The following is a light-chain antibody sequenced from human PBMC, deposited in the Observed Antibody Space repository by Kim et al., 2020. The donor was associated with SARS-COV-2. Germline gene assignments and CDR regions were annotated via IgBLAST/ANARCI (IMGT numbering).Light chain of an antibody. CDR2: AIS. CDR3: SSYTNSNTFPYV. J-gene: IGLJ1*01. Sequence: TGTRTNADVGGYNCVSWYQRAPGEAPTVMMYAISRRLSGSSGRFSGSKSGNTGSLTNSGLQAEDEADHYCSSYTNSNTFPYVFGNGTKVTVL. V-gene: IGLV2-14*04. CDR1: NADVGGYNC.